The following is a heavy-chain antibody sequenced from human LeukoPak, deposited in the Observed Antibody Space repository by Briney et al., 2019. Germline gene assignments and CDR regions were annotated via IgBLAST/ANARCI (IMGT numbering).Heavy chain of an antibody. V-gene: IGHV4-39*07. CDR3: ARDATAMVTGY. CDR2: IYYSGST. D-gene: IGHD5-18*01. Sequence: SETLSLTCTVSGGSISSSSYYWGWIRQPPGKGLEWIGSIYYSGSTYYNPSLKSRVTISVDTSKNQFSLKLSSVTAADTAVYYCARDATAMVTGYWGQGTLVTVSS. J-gene: IGHJ4*02. CDR1: GGSISSSSYY.